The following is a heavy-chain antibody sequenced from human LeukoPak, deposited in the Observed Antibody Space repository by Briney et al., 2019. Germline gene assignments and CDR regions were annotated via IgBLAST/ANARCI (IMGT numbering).Heavy chain of an antibody. D-gene: IGHD1-20*01. V-gene: IGHV1-8*02. J-gene: IGHJ4*02. CDR2: MNPNSGNT. CDR1: GYTFTGYY. Sequence: ASVKVSCKASGYTFTGYYMHWVRQATGQGLEWMGWMNPNSGNTGYAQKFQGRVTMTRNTSISTAYMELSSLRSEDTAVYYCARYNWNDRQVDYWGQGTLVTVSS. CDR3: ARYNWNDRQVDY.